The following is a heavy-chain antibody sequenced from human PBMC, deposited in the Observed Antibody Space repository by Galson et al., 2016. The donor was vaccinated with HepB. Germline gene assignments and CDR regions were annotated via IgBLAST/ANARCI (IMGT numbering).Heavy chain of an antibody. D-gene: IGHD4-23*01. V-gene: IGHV3-74*01. CDR3: VRDHSVVPTTAYNWFDP. CDR2: INSDGTIS. J-gene: IGHJ5*02. Sequence: SLRLSWAASGFAFSSHWMHWVRQDLGKGLVWVSRINSDGTISHYADSVQGRFTISRDNAKHTLYLQMNSLRAEDTAVYFCVRDHSVVPTTAYNWFDPGGRGTLVTVSS. CDR1: GFAFSSHW.